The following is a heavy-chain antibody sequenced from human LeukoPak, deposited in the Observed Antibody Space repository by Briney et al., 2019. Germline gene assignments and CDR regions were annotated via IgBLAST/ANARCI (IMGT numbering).Heavy chain of an antibody. J-gene: IGHJ4*02. V-gene: IGHV3-74*03. CDR3: ARVGGPGWYGY. CDR2: INIDGSTT. CDR1: GFAFSSYW. Sequence: GGSLRLSCAASGFAFSSYWMHWVRQVPGKGLVWVSRINIDGSTTTYADSVKGRFTISRNNAKNTLYLQMNSLRAEDTALYYCARVGGPGWYGYWGQGTLVTVSS. D-gene: IGHD6-19*01.